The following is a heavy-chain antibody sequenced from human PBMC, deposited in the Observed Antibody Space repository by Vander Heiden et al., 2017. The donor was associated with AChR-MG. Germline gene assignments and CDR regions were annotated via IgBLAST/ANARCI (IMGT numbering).Heavy chain of an antibody. D-gene: IGHD3-16*01. CDR2: IYHSGST. Sequence: QVQLQESGPGLVKPSGTLSLTCAVYGGSISSSNWWSWVREPPGKGLGWIGEIYHSGSTNYNPSLKSRVTISVDKSKNQFSLKLISVTAADTAVYYCARDGFYKVPSSLRIGENVAAPPDYWGQGTLVTVSS. J-gene: IGHJ4*02. CDR3: ARDGFYKVPSSLRIGENVAAPPDY. V-gene: IGHV4-4*02. CDR1: GGSISSSNW.